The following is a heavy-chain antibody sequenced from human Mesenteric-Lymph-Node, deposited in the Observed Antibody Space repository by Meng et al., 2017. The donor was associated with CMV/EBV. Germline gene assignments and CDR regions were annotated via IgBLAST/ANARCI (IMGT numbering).Heavy chain of an antibody. CDR1: GYSFHTYW. V-gene: IGHV5-51*01. J-gene: IGHJ4*02. CDR3: ARHPGGFANKMEY. D-gene: IGHD3-10*01. Sequence: GESLKISCKTSGYSFHTYWIGWVRQMPGKGLEWMGIIYPGDSDTRYSPSFQGQVTMSADNSINTAYLQWSSLKATDTAMYYCARHPGGFANKMEYWGQGTQVTVSS. CDR2: IYPGDSDT.